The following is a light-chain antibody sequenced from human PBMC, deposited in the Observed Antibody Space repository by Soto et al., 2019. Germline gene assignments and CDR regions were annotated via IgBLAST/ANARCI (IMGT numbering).Light chain of an antibody. CDR1: SSDVGGYNY. J-gene: IGLJ3*02. V-gene: IGLV2-11*01. CDR2: DVS. CDR3: CSYAGSYTVV. Sequence: QSVLTQPRSVSGSPGQSVTFSCTGTSSDVGGYNYVSWYQQHPGKAPKLMIYDVSKRPSGVPDRFSGSKSGNTASLTISGLQAEDEADYYCCSYAGSYTVVFGGGTKLTVL.